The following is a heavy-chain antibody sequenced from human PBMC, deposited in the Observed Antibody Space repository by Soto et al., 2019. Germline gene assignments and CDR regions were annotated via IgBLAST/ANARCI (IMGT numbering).Heavy chain of an antibody. Sequence: ASVKVSCKASGYTFSSYYMNWVRQAPGQGLEWLGIINPSDGYTTYAQRFLGRVTMTTDTSTSTAYMELGSLTSDDTAVYYCARASGSSYLFDPWGQGTLVTVSS. V-gene: IGHV1-46*01. CDR3: ARASGSSYLFDP. CDR2: INPSDGYT. CDR1: GYTFSSYY. D-gene: IGHD1-26*01. J-gene: IGHJ5*02.